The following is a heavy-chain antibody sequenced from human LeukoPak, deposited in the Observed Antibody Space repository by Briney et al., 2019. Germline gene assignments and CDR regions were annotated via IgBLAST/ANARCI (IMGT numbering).Heavy chain of an antibody. V-gene: IGHV3-30*18. D-gene: IGHD4-17*01. CDR3: AKDGATVTSGGFDY. CDR2: ISYDGSNK. Sequence: PGRSLRLSCAASGFTFSSYGMHWVRQAPGKGLEWVAVISYDGSNKYYADSVKGRFTISRDNSKNTLYLQMNSLRAEDTAVYYCAKDGATVTSGGFDYWGQGTLVTVSS. J-gene: IGHJ4*02. CDR1: GFTFSSYG.